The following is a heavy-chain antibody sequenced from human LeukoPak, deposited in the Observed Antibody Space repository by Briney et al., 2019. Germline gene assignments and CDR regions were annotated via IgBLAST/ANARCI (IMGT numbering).Heavy chain of an antibody. Sequence: ASVTVCCKASGYTFTICAMHWVRQGHGQRIEWMGWINAGNGNTKYSQKFQGRVTITRDTSASTAYMELSSLRSEDTAVYYCARADYDSSGYDWFDPWGQGTLVTVSS. D-gene: IGHD3-22*01. V-gene: IGHV1-3*01. CDR1: GYTFTICA. J-gene: IGHJ5*02. CDR2: INAGNGNT. CDR3: ARADYDSSGYDWFDP.